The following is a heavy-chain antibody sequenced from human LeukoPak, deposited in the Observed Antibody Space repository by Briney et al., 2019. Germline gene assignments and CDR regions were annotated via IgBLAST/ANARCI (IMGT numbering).Heavy chain of an antibody. CDR1: GFTFSSYW. Sequence: PGGSLRLSCAASGFTFSSYWMSWVRQAPGKGLEWVANIKQDGSEKYYVDSVKGRFTISRDNAKNSLYLQMNSLRAEDTAVYYCAREGGYCSSTSCYFIDYWGQGTLVTVSS. V-gene: IGHV3-7*01. CDR2: IKQDGSEK. J-gene: IGHJ4*02. D-gene: IGHD2-2*01. CDR3: AREGGYCSSTSCYFIDY.